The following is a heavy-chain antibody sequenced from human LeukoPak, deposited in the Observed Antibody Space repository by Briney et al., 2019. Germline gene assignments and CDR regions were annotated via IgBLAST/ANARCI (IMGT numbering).Heavy chain of an antibody. CDR3: AREVGVVVPAATYYYYYMDV. V-gene: IGHV3-7*01. D-gene: IGHD2-2*01. Sequence: GGSLRLSCAASGFTFSSYWMSWVRQAPGKGLEWVANIKHDGSEKYYVDSVKGRFTISRDNAKNSLYLQMNSLRAEDTAVYYCAREVGVVVPAATYYYYYMDVWGKGTTVTVSS. CDR1: GFTFSSYW. CDR2: IKHDGSEK. J-gene: IGHJ6*03.